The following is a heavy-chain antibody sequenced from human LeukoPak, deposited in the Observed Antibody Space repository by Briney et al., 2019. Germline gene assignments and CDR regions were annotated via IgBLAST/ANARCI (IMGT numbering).Heavy chain of an antibody. CDR1: GFTVSSNY. J-gene: IGHJ4*02. D-gene: IGHD6-19*01. V-gene: IGHV3-53*01. CDR3: ARSRRQWLDFDY. Sequence: GGSLRLFCAASGFTVSSNYMSWVRQASGKGLVWVSVIYSGGSTYYADSVKGRFTISRDNSKNTLYLQMNSLRAEDTAVYYCARSRRQWLDFDYWGQGTLVTVSS. CDR2: IYSGGST.